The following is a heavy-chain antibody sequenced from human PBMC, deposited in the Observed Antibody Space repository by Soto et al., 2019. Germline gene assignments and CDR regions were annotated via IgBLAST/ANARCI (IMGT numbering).Heavy chain of an antibody. J-gene: IGHJ4*02. CDR2: ISYDGSNK. D-gene: IGHD3-10*01. CDR1: GFTFSSYG. CDR3: AKERMGAGVRGYFDY. V-gene: IGHV3-30*18. Sequence: QVQLVESGGGVVQTGTSLRLSCAGSGFTFSSYGMDWVRQAPGKGLEWVAVISYDGSNKYYADSVKGRFTISRDNSKNTLYLQMSSLRADDTAVYYCAKERMGAGVRGYFDYWGQGTLVTVSS.